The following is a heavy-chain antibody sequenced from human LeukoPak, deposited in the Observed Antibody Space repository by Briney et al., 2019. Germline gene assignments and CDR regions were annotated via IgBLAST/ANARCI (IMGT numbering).Heavy chain of an antibody. CDR2: IYYSGST. CDR3: ARAGSYYYVDY. Sequence: SETLSLTCTVSGGSISSHYWSWIRQPPGKGLEWIGFIYYSGSTNYNPSLKSRVTISLDTSKNQFSLKLSSVTAADTAVYYCARAGSYYYVDYWGRGTLVTVSS. CDR1: GGSISSHY. D-gene: IGHD1-26*01. V-gene: IGHV4-59*11. J-gene: IGHJ4*02.